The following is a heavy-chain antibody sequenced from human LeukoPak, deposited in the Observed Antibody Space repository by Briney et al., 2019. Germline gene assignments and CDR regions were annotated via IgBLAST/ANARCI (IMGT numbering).Heavy chain of an antibody. CDR3: AKEVAYD. J-gene: IGHJ4*02. CDR2: IRYDGSNK. Sequence: LPGGSQRLSWAAAGFSFTSYGMRSARHPPGKGLEWVAFIRYDGSNKYYADSVKGRFTISRDNSKNTLYLQMNSLRAEDTAVYYCAKEVAYDWGQGTLVTVSS. V-gene: IGHV3-30*02. CDR1: GFSFTSYG.